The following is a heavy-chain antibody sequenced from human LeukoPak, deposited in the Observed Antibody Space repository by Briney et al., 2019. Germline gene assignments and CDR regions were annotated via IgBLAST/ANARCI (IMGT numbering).Heavy chain of an antibody. V-gene: IGHV4-4*09. CDR2: TYTSGST. CDR1: GGSISSYY. J-gene: IGHJ4*02. Sequence: SETLSLTCTVSGGSISSYYWSWIRQPPGKGLEWIGYTYTSGSTNYNPSLKSRVTISVDTSKDQFSLKLSSVTAADTAVYYCARFRRVKYYFDYWGQGTLVTVSS. CDR3: ARFRRVKYYFDY.